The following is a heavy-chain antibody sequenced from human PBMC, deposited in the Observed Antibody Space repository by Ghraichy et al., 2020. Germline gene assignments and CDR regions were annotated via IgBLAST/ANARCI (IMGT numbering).Heavy chain of an antibody. CDR1: GYTFTGYY. V-gene: IGHV1-2*02. Sequence: ASVKVSCKASGYTFTGYYMHWVRQAPGQGLEWMGWINPNSGGTNYAQKFQGRVTMTRDTSISTAYMELSRLRSDDTDVYYCARERSLRFGLAPPGYWGQGTLVTVSS. J-gene: IGHJ4*02. CDR3: ARERSLRFGLAPPGY. D-gene: IGHD2-15*01. CDR2: INPNSGGT.